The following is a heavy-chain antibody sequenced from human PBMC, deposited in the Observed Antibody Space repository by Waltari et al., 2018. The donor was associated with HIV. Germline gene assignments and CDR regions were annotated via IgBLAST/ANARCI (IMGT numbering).Heavy chain of an antibody. CDR2: IYYSGST. CDR1: GGSISSSSYY. D-gene: IGHD3-22*01. Sequence: QLQLQESGPGLVKPSETLSLTCTVPGGSISSSSYYWGWIRQPPGKGLEWIGSIYYSGSTYYNPSLKSRVTISVDTSKNQFSLKLSSVTAADTAVYYCASRRDYYDSSGYFDIWGQGTMVTVSS. CDR3: ASRRDYYDSSGYFDI. J-gene: IGHJ3*02. V-gene: IGHV4-39*01.